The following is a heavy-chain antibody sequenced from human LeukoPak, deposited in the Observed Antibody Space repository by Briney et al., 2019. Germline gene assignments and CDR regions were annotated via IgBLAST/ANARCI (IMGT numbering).Heavy chain of an antibody. CDR3: ARGNMITFGGVIVPFDY. J-gene: IGHJ4*02. Sequence: ASVKVSCKASGYTFTSYDINWVRQATGQGLEWMGWMNPNSGNTGYAQKFQGRVTITTDESTSTAYMELSSLRSEDTAVYYCARGNMITFGGVIVPFDYWGQGTLVTVSS. D-gene: IGHD3-16*02. V-gene: IGHV1-8*03. CDR1: GYTFTSYD. CDR2: MNPNSGNT.